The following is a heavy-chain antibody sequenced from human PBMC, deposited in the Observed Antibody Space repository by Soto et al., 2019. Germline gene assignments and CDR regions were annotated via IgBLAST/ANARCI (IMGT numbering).Heavy chain of an antibody. J-gene: IGHJ6*03. D-gene: IGHD3-10*01. V-gene: IGHV1-18*01. CDR2: ISAYNGNT. CDR3: ASDGAPDPDSGLSYYYYMDV. CDR1: GYTFTSYG. Sequence: GASVKVSCKASGYTFTSYGISWVRQAPGQGLEWMGWISAYNGNTNYAQKHKGRVTMTTDTSTSTAYKEKRSLRSDDTAVYFCASDGAPDPDSGLSYYYYMDVWGKGTTVTVSS.